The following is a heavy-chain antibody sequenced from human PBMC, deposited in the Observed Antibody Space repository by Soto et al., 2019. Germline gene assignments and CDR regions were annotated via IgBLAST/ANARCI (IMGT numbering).Heavy chain of an antibody. CDR1: GFSLTTSGVG. Sequence: QITLNESGPTQVKPRQTLTLTCTFSGFSLTTSGVGVGWIRQSPGKAPEWLALIYWDDDKRYSPSLKSRLTIPKEPSKTRLVLKMAHLALADTHTYSCAHRVLRTVFGLVTTTAIYFDFWGQGPPVAVSS. CDR2: IYWDDDK. J-gene: IGHJ4*02. CDR3: AHRVLRTVFGLVTTTAIYFDF. V-gene: IGHV2-5*02. D-gene: IGHD3-3*01.